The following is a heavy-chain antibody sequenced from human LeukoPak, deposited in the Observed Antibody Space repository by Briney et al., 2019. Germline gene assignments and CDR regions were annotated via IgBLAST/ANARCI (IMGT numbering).Heavy chain of an antibody. J-gene: IGHJ5*02. V-gene: IGHV1-69*08. D-gene: IGHD3-10*01. Sequence: SVKVSCKTSGGTFLSHTFTWVRQAPGQGLEWMGKITPVIDTANYAQTFQGRVSIYADKSTTTVYMDLSGLRPDDTAEYYCARVNLRGSNYNWFDPWGQGTRVTVSS. CDR2: ITPVIDTA. CDR1: GGTFLSHT. CDR3: ARVNLRGSNYNWFDP.